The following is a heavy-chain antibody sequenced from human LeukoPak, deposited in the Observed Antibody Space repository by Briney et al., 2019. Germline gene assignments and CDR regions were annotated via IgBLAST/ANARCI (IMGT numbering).Heavy chain of an antibody. D-gene: IGHD6-13*01. CDR3: ARGIAAAGTTFDY. CDR1: GYTFTSYA. Sequence: EASVTVSCKASGYTFTSYAMNWVRQAPGQGLEWMGWINTNTGNPTYAQGFTGRFVFSLDTSVSTAYLQISSLKAEDTAVYYCARGIAAAGTTFDYWGQGTLVTVSS. V-gene: IGHV7-4-1*02. J-gene: IGHJ4*02. CDR2: INTNTGNP.